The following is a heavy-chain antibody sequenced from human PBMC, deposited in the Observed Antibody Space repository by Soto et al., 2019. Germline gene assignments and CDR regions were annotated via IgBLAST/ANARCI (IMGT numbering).Heavy chain of an antibody. CDR2: ISGSGGST. D-gene: IGHD3-22*01. V-gene: IGHV3-23*01. J-gene: IGHJ3*02. Sequence: GGSLRLSCAASGFTFSSYAMSWVRQAPGKGLEWVSAISGSGGSTYYADSVKGRFTISRDNSKNTLYLQMNSLRAEDTAVYYCAKHRCEYYYDSSGRGAFDIWGQGTMVTVSS. CDR3: AKHRCEYYYDSSGRGAFDI. CDR1: GFTFSSYA.